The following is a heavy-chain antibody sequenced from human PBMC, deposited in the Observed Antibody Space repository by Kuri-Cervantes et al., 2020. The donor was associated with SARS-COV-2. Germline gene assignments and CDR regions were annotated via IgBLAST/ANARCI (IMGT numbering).Heavy chain of an antibody. CDR2: IKSKTDGGTT. D-gene: IGHD5-24*01. CDR3: ARDIGRDGYTDAFDI. CDR1: GFTFSNAW. J-gene: IGHJ3*02. V-gene: IGHV3-15*01. Sequence: GGSLRLSCAASGFTFSNAWMSWVRQAPGKGLEWVGRIKSKTDGGTTDYAAPVKGRFTISRDNAKNSLYLQMNSLRAEDTAVYYCARDIGRDGYTDAFDIWGQGTMVTVSS.